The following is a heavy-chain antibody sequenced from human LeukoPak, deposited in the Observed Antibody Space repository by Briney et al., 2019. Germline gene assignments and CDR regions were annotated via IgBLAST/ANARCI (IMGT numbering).Heavy chain of an antibody. V-gene: IGHV3-30*18. CDR2: ISYDGSNK. CDR1: GFTFSSYG. D-gene: IGHD2-2*01. Sequence: PGRSLRLSCAASGFTFSSYGMHWLRQAPGKGLEWVAVISYDGSNKYYADSVKGRFTISRDNSKNTLYLQMNSLRAEDTAVYYCAKSTHCSSTSCPISWRFDPWGQGTLVTVSS. CDR3: AKSTHCSSTSCPISWRFDP. J-gene: IGHJ5*02.